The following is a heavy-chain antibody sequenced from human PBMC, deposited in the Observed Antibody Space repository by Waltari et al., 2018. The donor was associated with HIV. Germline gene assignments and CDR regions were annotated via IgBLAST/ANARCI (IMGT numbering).Heavy chain of an antibody. J-gene: IGHJ6*02. D-gene: IGHD3-3*01. CDR2: ISWNSGDI. CDR3: VKDGASTIFGVLNGMDV. Sequence: EVQLVESGGGSVQPGRSLRLSCTASGITFDDYAMHWVRQPPGKGLELVSGISWNSGDIAYADSGKCRFTISRDNTKNSLFLQMNRGRVEDTALEYCVKDGASTIFGVLNGMDVWGQGTTVTVSS. CDR1: GITFDDYA. V-gene: IGHV3-9*01.